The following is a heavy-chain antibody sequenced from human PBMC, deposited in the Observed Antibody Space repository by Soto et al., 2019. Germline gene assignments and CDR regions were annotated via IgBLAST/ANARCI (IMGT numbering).Heavy chain of an antibody. CDR1: GFTFDDYA. V-gene: IGHV3-9*01. CDR2: ISWNSGSI. CDR3: AKDRRGITGTDNWFDP. D-gene: IGHD1-7*01. J-gene: IGHJ5*02. Sequence: EVQLVESGGGLVQPGRSLRLSCAASGFTFDDYAMHWVRQAPGKCLEWVSGISWNSGSIGYADSVKGRFTISRDNAKNSLYLQMNSLRAEDTALYYCAKDRRGITGTDNWFDPWGQGTLVTVSS.